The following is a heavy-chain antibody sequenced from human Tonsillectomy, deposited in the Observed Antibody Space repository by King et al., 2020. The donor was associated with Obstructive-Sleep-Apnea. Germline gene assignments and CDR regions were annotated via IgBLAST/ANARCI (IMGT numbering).Heavy chain of an antibody. D-gene: IGHD1-1*01. Sequence: VQLQESGPGLVKPSETLSLTCTVSGVSISGFYWCWIRQPPGKGLDCIGYMYNSGSTNYNPPLKSRVTISVDTSKNQFSLNPTSVTAADTAVYYCARRRNDSPGFAFDIWGQGTMVTVSS. CDR3: ARRRNDSPGFAFDI. V-gene: IGHV4-59*08. CDR1: GVSISGFY. J-gene: IGHJ3*02. CDR2: MYNSGST.